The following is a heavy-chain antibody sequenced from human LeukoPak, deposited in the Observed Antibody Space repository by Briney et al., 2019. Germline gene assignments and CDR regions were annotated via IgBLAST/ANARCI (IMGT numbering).Heavy chain of an antibody. Sequence: PSETLSLTCTVSGGSISSYYWSWIRQPPGEGLEWIGYIYYSGSTNYNPSLKSRVTISVDTSKNQFSLKLSSVTAADTAVYYCASGIHDFWSGYYYKGAFNYWGQGTLVTVSS. CDR3: ASGIHDFWSGYYYKGAFNY. D-gene: IGHD3-3*01. CDR1: GGSISSYY. CDR2: IYYSGST. J-gene: IGHJ4*02. V-gene: IGHV4-59*12.